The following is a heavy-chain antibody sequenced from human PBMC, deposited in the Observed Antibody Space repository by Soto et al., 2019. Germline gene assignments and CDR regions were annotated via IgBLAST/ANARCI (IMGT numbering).Heavy chain of an antibody. CDR2: ISGYNNNK. D-gene: IGHD2-2*02. CDR1: GYTFTSFG. V-gene: IGHV1-18*01. Sequence: QIQLVQSGTEVREHGASVQVSCQASGYTFTSFGIIWVRQAPGQGLELMGWISGYNNNKNYAQKYQARVTMTTDTSTRTSYMELSSLRSDDTAVYYWARVGAIAPAEGDYWCQGTLVTVSS. CDR3: ARVGAIAPAEGDY. J-gene: IGHJ4*02.